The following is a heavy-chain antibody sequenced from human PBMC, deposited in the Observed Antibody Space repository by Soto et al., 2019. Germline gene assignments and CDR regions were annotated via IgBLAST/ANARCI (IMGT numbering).Heavy chain of an antibody. CDR2: IIPILGIA. CDR1: GGTFSSYT. Sequence: QVQLVKSGAEVKKPGSSVKVYCKASGGTFSSYTISWVRQAPGQGLEWMGRIIPILGIANYAQKFQGRVMITADKSTSPAYMELRSVRSEDTVVYYGASQLGSDYGSGSYPAFDIWGQGPMVTVSS. V-gene: IGHV1-69*02. J-gene: IGHJ3*02. CDR3: ASQLGSDYGSGSYPAFDI. D-gene: IGHD3-10*01.